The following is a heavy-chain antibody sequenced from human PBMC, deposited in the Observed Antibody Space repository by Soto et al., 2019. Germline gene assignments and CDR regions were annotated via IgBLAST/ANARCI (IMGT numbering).Heavy chain of an antibody. CDR2: INAGNGNT. Sequence: ASVKVSCKASGYTFTSYAMHWVRQAPGQRLEWMGWINAGNGNTKYSQKFQGRVTITRDTSASTAYMELSSLRSEDTAVYYCARVRPGGDSTLRGGYFQRWGQGTLVTVSS. CDR3: ARVRPGGDSTLRGGYFQR. V-gene: IGHV1-3*01. J-gene: IGHJ1*01. D-gene: IGHD2-21*01. CDR1: GYTFTSYA.